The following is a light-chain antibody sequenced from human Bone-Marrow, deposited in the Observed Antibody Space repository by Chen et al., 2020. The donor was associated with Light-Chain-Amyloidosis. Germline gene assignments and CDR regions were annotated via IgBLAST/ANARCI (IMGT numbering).Light chain of an antibody. Sequence: SYVLTQPSSVSVAPGQTATIACGGNNIGSKSVHWYQQTPGQAPLLVVYDDSDRPSGIPERLSGSNSGNTATLTISRVEAGYEADYYCQVWDRSSDRPVFGGGTKLTVL. J-gene: IGLJ3*02. V-gene: IGLV3-21*02. CDR2: DDS. CDR1: NIGSKS. CDR3: QVWDRSSDRPV.